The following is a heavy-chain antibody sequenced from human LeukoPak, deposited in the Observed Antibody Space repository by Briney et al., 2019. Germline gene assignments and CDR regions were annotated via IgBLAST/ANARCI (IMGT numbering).Heavy chain of an antibody. D-gene: IGHD3-22*01. CDR2: IDWGDDK. CDR3: ARIQYDSSGYYFDY. V-gene: IGHV2-70*04. Sequence: SGPTLVNPTQTLTLTCTFSGFSLSTSGMRVSWIRQPPGKALEWLARIDWGDDKFYSTSLKTRLTISKDTSKNQVVLTMTNMDPVDTATYYCARIQYDSSGYYFDYWGQGTLVTVSS. CDR1: GFSLSTSGMR. J-gene: IGHJ4*02.